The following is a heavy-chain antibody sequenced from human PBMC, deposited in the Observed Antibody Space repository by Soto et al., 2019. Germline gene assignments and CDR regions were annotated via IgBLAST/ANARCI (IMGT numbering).Heavy chain of an antibody. CDR3: ARDREVRGVTYFYGMDV. CDR1: GFTFSSYS. D-gene: IGHD3-10*01. V-gene: IGHV3-48*02. J-gene: IGHJ6*02. CDR2: ISSSSSII. Sequence: EVQVVESGGGLVQPGGSLRLSCAASGFTFSSYSMEWVRQAPGKGLEWVSYISSSSSIIYYADSVKGRFTISRDNAKNSLYRQMNSLRDEDMAVYYCARDREVRGVTYFYGMDVWGQGTTVTVSS.